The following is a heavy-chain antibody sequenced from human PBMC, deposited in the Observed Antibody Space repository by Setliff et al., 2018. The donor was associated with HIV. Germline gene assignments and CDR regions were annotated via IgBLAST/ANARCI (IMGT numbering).Heavy chain of an antibody. Sequence: PSETLSLTCTVSGASFTSYYWSWIRQPPGKGLEWIGFIYYSGATRYNPDLKSRVTISLDTSKNQFSLRLISVTAADTAIYYCARAGYYGSTSYWEYFLHWGQGTLVTVSS. CDR1: GASFTSYY. V-gene: IGHV4-59*01. CDR2: IYYSGAT. D-gene: IGHD3-22*01. J-gene: IGHJ1*01. CDR3: ARAGYYGSTSYWEYFLH.